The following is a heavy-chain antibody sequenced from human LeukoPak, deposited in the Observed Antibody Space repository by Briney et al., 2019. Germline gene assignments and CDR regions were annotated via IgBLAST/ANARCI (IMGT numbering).Heavy chain of an antibody. CDR1: GFTFGDYA. J-gene: IGHJ4*02. CDR3: ATDLYSSARDY. Sequence: GGSLRLSCTASGFTFGDYAMTWVRQAPGKGLEWVSAISGSGGSTYYADSVKGRFTISRDNSKNTLYLQMNSLRAEDTALYYCATDLYSSARDYWGQGTLVTVSS. D-gene: IGHD6-25*01. CDR2: ISGSGGST. V-gene: IGHV3-23*01.